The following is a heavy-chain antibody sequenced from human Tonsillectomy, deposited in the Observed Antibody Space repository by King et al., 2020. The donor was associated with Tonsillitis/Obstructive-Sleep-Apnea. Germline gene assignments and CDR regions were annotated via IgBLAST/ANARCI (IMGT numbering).Heavy chain of an antibody. CDR3: VRISYGGNAFLDY. D-gene: IGHD4-23*01. V-gene: IGHV2-70*15. Sequence: FTLKESGPALVKPPQTLTLTCTFSGFSLSTSDMCVSWIRQPPGQALEWLARIDWDDDKYYNTSLRTRLTISKDTSKNQVVLTMTNEDPVDTATYDCVRISYGGNAFLDYWGQGIPVTVSS. CDR2: IDWDDDK. J-gene: IGHJ4*02. CDR1: GFSLSTSDMC.